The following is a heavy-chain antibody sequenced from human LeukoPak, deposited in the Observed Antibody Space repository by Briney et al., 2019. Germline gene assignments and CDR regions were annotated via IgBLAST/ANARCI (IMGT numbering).Heavy chain of an antibody. CDR3: ARVDYAGGDYLDY. D-gene: IGHD4-17*01. CDR1: GFTFSDYS. J-gene: IGHJ4*02. CDR2: IRSSGSSI. Sequence: PGGSLRLSCAASGFTFSDYSMSWIRQAPGKGLEWVSYIRSSGSSIYYADSVKGRFTISRDDAKNSLYMQMNSLRAEDTAVYYCARVDYAGGDYLDYWGQGILVTVSS. V-gene: IGHV3-11*01.